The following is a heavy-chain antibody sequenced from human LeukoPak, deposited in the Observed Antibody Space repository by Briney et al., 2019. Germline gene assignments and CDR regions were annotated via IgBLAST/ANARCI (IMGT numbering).Heavy chain of an antibody. CDR2: IYYSGST. CDR3: ARSSVAGTLGFDY. D-gene: IGHD6-19*01. V-gene: IGHV4-31*03. J-gene: IGHJ4*02. CDR1: GGSISSGGYY. Sequence: KPSQTLSLTSTVSGGSISSGGYYWSWIRQHPGKGLEWIGYIYYSGSTYYNPSLKSRVTISVDTSKNQFSLKLSSVTAADTAVYYCARSSVAGTLGFDYWGQGTLVTVSS.